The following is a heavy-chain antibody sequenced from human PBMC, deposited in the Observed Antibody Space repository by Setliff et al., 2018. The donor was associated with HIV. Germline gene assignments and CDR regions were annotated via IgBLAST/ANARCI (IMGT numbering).Heavy chain of an antibody. Sequence: SETLSLTCAVSGYSISSGYYWGWIRQPPGKGLEWIGSIYHSGSTKYNPSLKSRATISLDMSKNQFSLKLNSVTAADTATYYCARLGYYNFWSGYWTDYWGHGTLVTVSS. V-gene: IGHV4-38-2*01. CDR1: GYSISSGYY. CDR2: IYHSGST. CDR3: ARLGYYNFWSGYWTDY. J-gene: IGHJ4*01. D-gene: IGHD3-3*01.